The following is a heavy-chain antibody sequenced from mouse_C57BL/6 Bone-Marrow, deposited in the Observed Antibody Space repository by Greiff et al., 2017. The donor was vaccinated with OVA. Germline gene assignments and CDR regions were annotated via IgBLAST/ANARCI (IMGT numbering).Heavy chain of an antibody. CDR1: GYAFSSSW. V-gene: IGHV1-82*01. J-gene: IGHJ2*01. CDR3: ARHVDCYYASYFDG. D-gene: IGHD2-3*01. CDR2: IYPGDGDT. Sequence: QVQLQQSGPELVKPGASVKISCKASGYAFSSSWMNWVKQRPGKGLEWIGRIYPGDGDTNYNGKFKGKATLTADKSSSKAYMQLSSLTSEDSAFYFCARHVDCYYASYFDGWGQGTALTVSS.